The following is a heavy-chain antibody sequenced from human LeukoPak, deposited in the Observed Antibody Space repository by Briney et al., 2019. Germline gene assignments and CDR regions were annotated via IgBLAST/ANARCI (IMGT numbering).Heavy chain of an antibody. CDR2: IIPIFGTA. Sequence: ASVKVSCKASGGTFSSYAISWVRQAPGQGLEWMGGIIPIFGTANYAQKFQGRVTITADESTGTAYMELRSLRYNDTAVYYCARVSIYGLGDAQLADPWGQGTLVTVSS. J-gene: IGHJ5*02. CDR3: ARVSIYGLGDAQLADP. D-gene: IGHD3-10*01. CDR1: GGTFSSYA. V-gene: IGHV1-69*01.